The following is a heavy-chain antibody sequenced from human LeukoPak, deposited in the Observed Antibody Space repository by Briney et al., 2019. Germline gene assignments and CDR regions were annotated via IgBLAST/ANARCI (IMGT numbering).Heavy chain of an antibody. J-gene: IGHJ6*02. CDR1: GYSFTSYW. V-gene: IGHV5-51*01. Sequence: GESLKISCKGSGYSFTSYWIGWVRQMPGKGLEWMGIIYPGDSDTRYSPSFQGQVTISADKSISTAYLQWSSLKASDTAMYYCARQPYYYGSGSYYNPGYYGMDVWGQGTTVTVSS. D-gene: IGHD3-10*01. CDR2: IYPGDSDT. CDR3: ARQPYYYGSGSYYNPGYYGMDV.